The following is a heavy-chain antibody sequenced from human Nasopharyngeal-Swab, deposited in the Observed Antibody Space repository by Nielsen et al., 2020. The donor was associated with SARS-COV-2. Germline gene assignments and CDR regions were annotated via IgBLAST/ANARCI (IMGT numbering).Heavy chain of an antibody. CDR3: ARDKGMRDYVWGSYRSSYYYYYGMDV. CDR1: GFTFSRYW. Sequence: GGSLRLSCAGSGFTFSRYWMSWVRQAPGKGLVWVANIKQDGSEKYYEDSVKGRFTISRDNAKNSLYLQMNSLRAEDTAVYYCARDKGMRDYVWGSYRSSYYYYYGMDVWGQGTTVTVSS. CDR2: IKQDGSEK. V-gene: IGHV3-7*01. D-gene: IGHD3-16*02. J-gene: IGHJ6*02.